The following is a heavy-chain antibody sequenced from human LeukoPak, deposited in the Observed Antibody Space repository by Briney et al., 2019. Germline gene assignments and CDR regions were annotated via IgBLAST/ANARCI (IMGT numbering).Heavy chain of an antibody. D-gene: IGHD3-10*01. CDR3: ARRWFGELYTATFDY. CDR2: INHSGST. V-gene: IGHV4-34*01. Sequence: PSETLSLTCAVYGGSFSGYYWSWIRQPPGKGLKWIGEINHSGSTNYNPSLKSRVTISVDTSKSQFSLKLSSVTAADTAVYYCARRWFGELYTATFDYWGQGALVTVSS. CDR1: GGSFSGYY. J-gene: IGHJ4*02.